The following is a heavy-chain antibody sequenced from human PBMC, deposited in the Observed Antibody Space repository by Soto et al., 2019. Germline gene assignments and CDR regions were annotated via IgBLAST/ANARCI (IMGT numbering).Heavy chain of an antibody. CDR3: ARDEEGYYYDSPGAPSYGMDV. CDR1: GFTFSSYG. Sequence: QVQLVESGGGVVQPGRSLRLSCAASGFTFSSYGMHWVRQAPGKGLEWVAVIWYDGSNKYYADSVKGRFTISRDNSKNTLYLQMNSLRAEDTAVYDCARDEEGYYYDSPGAPSYGMDVWGQGTTVTVSS. D-gene: IGHD3-22*01. V-gene: IGHV3-33*01. CDR2: IWYDGSNK. J-gene: IGHJ6*02.